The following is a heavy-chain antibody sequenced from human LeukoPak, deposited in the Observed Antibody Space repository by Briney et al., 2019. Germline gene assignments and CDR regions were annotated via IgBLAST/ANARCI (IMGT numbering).Heavy chain of an antibody. D-gene: IGHD6-13*01. CDR3: ARQGGEGTNWYRGTPYCFDH. CDR1: GGSISSTSFY. V-gene: IGHV4-39*01. J-gene: IGHJ4*02. Sequence: SETLSLTCSVSGGSISSTSFYWGWIRQPPGKGLEWIASIYFTGSTYYNPSLKSRVTISVDTSENQFSLNLTSVTAADTAVYDCARQGGEGTNWYRGTPYCFDHWGQGSRVTVSS. CDR2: IYFTGST.